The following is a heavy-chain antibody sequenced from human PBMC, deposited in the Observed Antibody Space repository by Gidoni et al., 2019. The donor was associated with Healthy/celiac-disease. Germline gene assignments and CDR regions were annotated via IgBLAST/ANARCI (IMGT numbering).Heavy chain of an antibody. CDR1: GGSFSGYY. D-gene: IGHD3-3*02. J-gene: IGHJ5*02. CDR2: INHSGST. Sequence: QVQLQQWGAGLLKPSETLSLTCAVYGGSFSGYYWSWIRQPPGKGLEWIGEINHSGSTNYNPSLKSRVTISVDTSKNQFSLKLSSVTAADTAVYYCARSISSPNWFDPWGQGTLVTVSS. CDR3: ARSISSPNWFDP. V-gene: IGHV4-34*01.